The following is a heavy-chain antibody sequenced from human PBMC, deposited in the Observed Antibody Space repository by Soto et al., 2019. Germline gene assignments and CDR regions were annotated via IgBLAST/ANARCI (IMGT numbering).Heavy chain of an antibody. CDR2: MYYSGTI. D-gene: IGHD5-18*01. CDR3: ARGRGCGYGIDF. CDR1: GGSISSGDHF. Sequence: SETLSLTCTVSGGSISSGDHFWSWIRQSPGKGLESIVYMYYSGTIYYNPSLKSRITTSVDTSNNQFSLNLASVSAADTAVYYCARGRGCGYGIDFWGQGALVTVSS. V-gene: IGHV4-30-4*01. J-gene: IGHJ4*02.